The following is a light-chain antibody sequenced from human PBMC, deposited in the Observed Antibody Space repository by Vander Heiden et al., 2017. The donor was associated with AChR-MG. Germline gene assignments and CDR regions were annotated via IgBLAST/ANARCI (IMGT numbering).Light chain of an antibody. J-gene: IGLJ3*02. CDR3: ATWSDSLNAWV. CDR2: NNR. V-gene: IGLV1-44*01. CDR1: HSNIENFN. Sequence: SVLAQPPPASVTPGQRVPISCSGGHSNIENFNFTWYQQFPATAPKLLIYNNRQRPSGVPARFSGSKSGTSASLAISGLQSEDEADYYCATWSDSLNAWVFGGGTKLTVL.